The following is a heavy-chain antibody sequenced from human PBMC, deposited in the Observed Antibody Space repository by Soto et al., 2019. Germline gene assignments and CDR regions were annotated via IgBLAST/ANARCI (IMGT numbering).Heavy chain of an antibody. D-gene: IGHD2-21*02. J-gene: IGHJ1*01. CDR3: ARGQVVTAMLYFQH. CDR2: IYYSGST. V-gene: IGHV4-30-4*01. CDR1: GGSISSGDYY. Sequence: NPSETLSLTCTVSGGSISSGDYYWSWIRQPPGKGLEWIGYIYYSGSTYYNPSLKSRVTISVDTSKNQFSLKLSSVTAADTAVYYCARGQVVTAMLYFQHWGQGTLVTVLL.